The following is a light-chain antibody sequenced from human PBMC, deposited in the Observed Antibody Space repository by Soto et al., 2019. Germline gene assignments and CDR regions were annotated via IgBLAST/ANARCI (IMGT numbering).Light chain of an antibody. J-gene: IGKJ2*01. CDR1: QGVSTT. CDR3: QQYNDWRMYT. V-gene: IGKV3-15*01. Sequence: EIVMTQSPATLSVSPGESATLSCGASQGVSTTVAWYQQRPGQAPRLLIYGAFNRPPGIPARFSGSGSGTDFTLTINSLQSEDFAVYYCQQYNDWRMYTFGQGTKLEIK. CDR2: GAF.